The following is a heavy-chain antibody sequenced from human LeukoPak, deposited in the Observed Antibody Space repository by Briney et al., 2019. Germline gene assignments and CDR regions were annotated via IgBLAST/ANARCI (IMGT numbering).Heavy chain of an antibody. CDR3: ARHGRMGTTNPAY. J-gene: IGHJ4*02. CDR2: MYYSGST. CDR1: GGSISNSSYY. Sequence: SETLSLTCTVSGGSISNSSYYWGWIRQPPGKGLEWIGSMYYSGSTYYNPSLKSRATISVDTSKNQFSLKLSSVTAADTAVYYCARHGRMGTTNPAYWGQGTLVTVSS. D-gene: IGHD2-15*01. V-gene: IGHV4-39*01.